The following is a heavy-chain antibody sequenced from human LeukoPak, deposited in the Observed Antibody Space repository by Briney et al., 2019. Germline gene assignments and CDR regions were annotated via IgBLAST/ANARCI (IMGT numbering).Heavy chain of an antibody. CDR1: GFTFSSYS. D-gene: IGHD2-15*01. CDR3: ARDGGSSGTGAYYMDV. CDR2: ISSGGSHI. V-gene: IGHV3-21*01. Sequence: PGGSLRLSCAASGFTFSSYSMNWVRQAPGKGLEWVSSISSGGSHIYYADSVKGRITISRDNAKNSLYLQMNSLRAEDTAVYYCARDGGSSGTGAYYMDVWGKGTTVTVSS. J-gene: IGHJ6*03.